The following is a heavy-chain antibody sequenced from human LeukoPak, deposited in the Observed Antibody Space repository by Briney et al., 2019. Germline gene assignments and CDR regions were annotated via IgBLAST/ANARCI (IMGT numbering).Heavy chain of an antibody. V-gene: IGHV3-30*02. D-gene: IGHD3-10*01. CDR3: AKEGWFGELFYFDY. Sequence: GGSLRLSCAASGFTFSTYGMHWVRQAPGKGLEWVAFIRYDGSNKYYADSVKGRFTISRDNSKNTLFLQMNSLRAEDTAVYHCAKEGWFGELFYFDYWGQGTLVTVSS. CDR1: GFTFSTYG. J-gene: IGHJ4*02. CDR2: IRYDGSNK.